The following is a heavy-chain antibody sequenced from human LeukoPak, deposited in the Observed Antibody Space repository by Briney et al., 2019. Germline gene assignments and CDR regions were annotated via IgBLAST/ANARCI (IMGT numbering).Heavy chain of an antibody. CDR1: GYSISSGYY. Sequence: SETLSLTCAVSGYSISSGYYWGWLRQPPGKGLEWIGSIYHSGSTYYNPSLKSRVTISVDTSKNQFSLKLSSVTAADTAVYYCARDGTVIYAFDIWGQGTMVTVSS. J-gene: IGHJ3*02. V-gene: IGHV4-38-2*02. CDR2: IYHSGST. D-gene: IGHD3-16*02. CDR3: ARDGTVIYAFDI.